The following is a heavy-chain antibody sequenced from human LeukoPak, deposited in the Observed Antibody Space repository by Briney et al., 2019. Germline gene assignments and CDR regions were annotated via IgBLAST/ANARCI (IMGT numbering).Heavy chain of an antibody. V-gene: IGHV4-59*01. J-gene: IGHJ3*02. Sequence: SETLSLTCTVSGGSISSYYWSWIRQPPGKGLEWIGYIYYSGSTNYNPSLKSRVTISVDTSKNQFSLKLSSVTAADTAVYYCARSDSGGYNDAFDIWGQGTMVTVSS. CDR3: ARSDSGGYNDAFDI. D-gene: IGHD3-22*01. CDR2: IYYSGST. CDR1: GGSISSYY.